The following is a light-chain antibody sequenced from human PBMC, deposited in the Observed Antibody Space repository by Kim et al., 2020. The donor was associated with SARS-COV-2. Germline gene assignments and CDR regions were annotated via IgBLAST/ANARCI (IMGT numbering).Light chain of an antibody. V-gene: IGLV3-9*01. J-gene: IGLJ2*01. Sequence: SYELTQPPSMSVALGQTATITCGGDNIENKNVHWYQQKPGQAPVLVIYRDINRPSGIPERVSGFNSGNAATLTISRAQHGDEADYFCQVWDRTTVFGGGT. CDR2: RDI. CDR1: NIENKN. CDR3: QVWDRTTV.